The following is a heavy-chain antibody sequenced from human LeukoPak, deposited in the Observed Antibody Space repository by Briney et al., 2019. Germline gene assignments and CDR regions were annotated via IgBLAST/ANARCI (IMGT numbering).Heavy chain of an antibody. CDR1: GYTFTSYD. CDR2: MNPNSGNT. Sequence: GASVKVSCKASGYTFTSYDINWVRQATGQGLEWMGWMNPNSGNTGYAQKFQGRVTMTRDMSTSTVYMELSSLRSEDTAVYYRARAEVRAFDIWGQGTMVTVSS. J-gene: IGHJ3*02. V-gene: IGHV1-8*01. CDR3: ARAEVRAFDI.